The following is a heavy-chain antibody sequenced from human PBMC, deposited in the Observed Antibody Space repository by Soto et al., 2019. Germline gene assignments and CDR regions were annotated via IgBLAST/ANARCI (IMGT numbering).Heavy chain of an antibody. V-gene: IGHV4-59*01. Sequence: QVQLQESGPGLVKPSETLSLTCSVSGGSIKSYYWSWIRQPPGRGLEWIGYIFYSGNIEYNPSLKSRVTISLDTSENQFSLTLTSMTSADTAVYYCARVGGAPLGAFDIWGQGTTVTVSS. J-gene: IGHJ3*02. CDR1: GGSIKSYY. CDR3: ARVGGAPLGAFDI. D-gene: IGHD2-15*01. CDR2: IFYSGNI.